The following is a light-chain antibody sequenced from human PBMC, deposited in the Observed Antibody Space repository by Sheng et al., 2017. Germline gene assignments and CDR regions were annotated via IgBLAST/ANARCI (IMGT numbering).Light chain of an antibody. J-gene: IGKJ1*01. CDR2: KAS. CDR3: LQDYNYPRT. V-gene: IGKV1-5*03. CDR1: QSVSIW. Sequence: DIQMTQSPSTLSASVGDRVTITCRASQSVSIWLAWYQQKPGKAPKLLISKASNLETGVPSRFSGSGSGTEFSLTIASLQPEDFATYYCLQDYNYPRTFGQGTKVEIK.